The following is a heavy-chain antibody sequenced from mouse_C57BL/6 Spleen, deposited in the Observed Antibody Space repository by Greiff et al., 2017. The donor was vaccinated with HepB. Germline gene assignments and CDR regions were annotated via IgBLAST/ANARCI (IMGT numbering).Heavy chain of an antibody. CDR1: GYTFTSYW. V-gene: IGHV1-72*01. Sequence: VQLQQPGAELVKPGASVKLSCKASGYTFTSYWMHWVKQRPGRGLEWIGRIAPNSGGTKYNEKFKSKATLTVDKPSSTAYMQLSSLTAEASAVFYCARETYYGSSYWFAYWGQGPLVTVSA. CDR3: ARETYYGSSYWFAY. J-gene: IGHJ3*01. CDR2: IAPNSGGT. D-gene: IGHD1-1*01.